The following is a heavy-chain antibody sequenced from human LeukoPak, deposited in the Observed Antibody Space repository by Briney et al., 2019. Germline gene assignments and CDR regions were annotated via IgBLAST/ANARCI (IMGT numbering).Heavy chain of an antibody. CDR2: ISSDGSNK. J-gene: IGHJ4*02. V-gene: IGHV3-30*04. Sequence: PGGSLRLSCAVSGFTFSSYAMHWVRQAPGKGLEWVAVISSDGSNKYYADSMKGRFTISRDNSKNTLYLQMNSLRGEDTAVYSCARVGGRWLQGPLGYWGQGTLVTVSS. CDR1: GFTFSSYA. CDR3: ARVGGRWLQGPLGY. D-gene: IGHD5-24*01.